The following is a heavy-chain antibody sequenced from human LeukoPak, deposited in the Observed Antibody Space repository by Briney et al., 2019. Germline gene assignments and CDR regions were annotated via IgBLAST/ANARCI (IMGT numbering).Heavy chain of an antibody. J-gene: IGHJ4*02. Sequence: SETLSLTCAVSGDSISSNHWWNWVRQPPGEGLEWIGEIHHSGIANYNPSLKSRVTISVDKSTNQFSLKLTSVTAADTAVYFCAGNANGVCAFDSWGQGTMVTVSS. CDR1: GDSISSNHW. CDR2: IHHSGIA. V-gene: IGHV4-4*02. D-gene: IGHD2-8*01. CDR3: AGNANGVCAFDS.